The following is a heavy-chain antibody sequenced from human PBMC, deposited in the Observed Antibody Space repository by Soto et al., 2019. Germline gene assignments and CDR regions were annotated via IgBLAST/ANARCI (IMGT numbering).Heavy chain of an antibody. J-gene: IGHJ4*02. V-gene: IGHV1-2*02. CDR2: INPNSGGT. CDR3: AKKVTVSAVDPADY. CDR1: GYTFTGYY. D-gene: IGHD3-3*01. Sequence: ASVKVSCKASGYTFTGYYMHWVRQAPGQGLEWMGWINPNSGGTNYAQKFQGRVTMTRDTSISTAYMELSRLRSDDTAVYYCAKKVTVSAVDPADYWGQGTQVTVSS.